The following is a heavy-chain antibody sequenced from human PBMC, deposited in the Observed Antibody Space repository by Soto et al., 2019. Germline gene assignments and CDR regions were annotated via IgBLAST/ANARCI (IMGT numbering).Heavy chain of an antibody. Sequence: PGGSLRLSCAASGFTFSSYSMHWVRQAPGKGLEWVSCISSRSRSIYYADSVKGRFTVSRDNSKNTLYLQMNSLRAEDTAVFYCAKERSSGWSFDYWGQGTLVTVSS. CDR1: GFTFSSYS. CDR2: ISSRSRSI. CDR3: AKERSSGWSFDY. V-gene: IGHV3-21*04. D-gene: IGHD6-19*01. J-gene: IGHJ4*02.